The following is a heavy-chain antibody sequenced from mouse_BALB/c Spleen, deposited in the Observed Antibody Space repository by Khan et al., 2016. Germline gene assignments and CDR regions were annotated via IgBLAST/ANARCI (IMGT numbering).Heavy chain of an antibody. CDR3: ARGGYYVWYFDV. J-gene: IGHJ1*01. CDR1: GYSFTGYF. D-gene: IGHD2-3*01. V-gene: IGHV1-20*02. CDR2: INPYNGDT. Sequence: VRLQQSGPELVKPGASVKISCKASGYSFTGYFMNWVMQSHGKSLEWIGRINPYNGDTFYNQKFKGKATLTVDKSSSTAHMELRSLASEDSAVYSCARGGYYVWYFDVWGAGTTVTVSS.